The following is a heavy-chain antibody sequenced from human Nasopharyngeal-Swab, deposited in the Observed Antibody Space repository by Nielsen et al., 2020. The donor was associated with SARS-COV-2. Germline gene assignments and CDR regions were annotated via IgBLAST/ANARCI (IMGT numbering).Heavy chain of an antibody. V-gene: IGHV5-51*01. CDR1: GYRFTDYW. CDR2: IFPGDSDT. CDR3: AIGAAVGTLFHGMDV. J-gene: IGHJ6*02. Sequence: GGSLRLSCATSGYRFTDYWIAWVRQAPGKGLECMGTIFPGDSDTRYSPSFEGRVTISVDQSITTAYLHWTSLKASDTAKYYCAIGAAVGTLFHGMDVWGQGTMVIVSS. D-gene: IGHD1-26*01.